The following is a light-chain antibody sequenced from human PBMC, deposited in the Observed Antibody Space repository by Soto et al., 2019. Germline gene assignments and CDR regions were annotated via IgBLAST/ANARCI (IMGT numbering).Light chain of an antibody. CDR3: QQYGSSPRS. Sequence: EIVLTQSPGTLSLSPGERATLSCRASQSVGSTYLAWYQHKLGQAPRLLIYGASSKASGIPDRFSGSGSGTDFTLTITKLEPEDFAVYSCQQYGSSPRSFGQGTKVEVK. J-gene: IGKJ1*01. CDR2: GAS. V-gene: IGKV3-20*01. CDR1: QSVGSTY.